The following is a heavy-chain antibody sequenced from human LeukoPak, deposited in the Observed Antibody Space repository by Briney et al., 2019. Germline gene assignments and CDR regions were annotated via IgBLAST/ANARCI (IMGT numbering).Heavy chain of an antibody. V-gene: IGHV4-59*01. Sequence: SETLSLTCTVSGGSINSYYWSWIRQPPGKGLEWIGYIYYSGSTEYNPSLKSRVTISVDTSKNQFSLKMSSVTAADTAVYYCARARDGHINNWFDPWGQGTLVTVSS. CDR2: IYYSGST. J-gene: IGHJ5*02. D-gene: IGHD5-24*01. CDR1: GGSINSYY. CDR3: ARARDGHINNWFDP.